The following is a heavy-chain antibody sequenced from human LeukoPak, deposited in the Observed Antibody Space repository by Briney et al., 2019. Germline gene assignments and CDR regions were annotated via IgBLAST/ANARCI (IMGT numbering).Heavy chain of an antibody. CDR2: INHSGST. D-gene: IGHD2-21*02. V-gene: IGHV4-34*01. Sequence: SETLSLTRAVYGGSFSGYYWSWIRQPPGKGLEWIGEINHSGSTNYNPSLKSRVTISVDTSKNQFSLKLSSVTAADTAVYYCARAPLYCGGDCYLPYFDYWGQGTLVTVSS. J-gene: IGHJ4*02. CDR1: GGSFSGYY. CDR3: ARAPLYCGGDCYLPYFDY.